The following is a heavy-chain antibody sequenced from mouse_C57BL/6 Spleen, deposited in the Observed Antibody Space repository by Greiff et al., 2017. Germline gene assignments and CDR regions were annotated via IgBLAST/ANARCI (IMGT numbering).Heavy chain of an antibody. J-gene: IGHJ4*01. Sequence: EVQLQQSGPELVKPGASVKISCKASGYSFTDYNMNWVKQSNGKSLEWIGVINPNYGTTSYNQKFKGKATLTVDQSSSTAYMQRNSLTSEDSAVYYCARSCYYGSRNAMDYWGKGTSVTVSS. CDR2: INPNYGTT. D-gene: IGHD1-1*01. CDR3: ARSCYYGSRNAMDY. V-gene: IGHV1-39*01. CDR1: GYSFTDYN.